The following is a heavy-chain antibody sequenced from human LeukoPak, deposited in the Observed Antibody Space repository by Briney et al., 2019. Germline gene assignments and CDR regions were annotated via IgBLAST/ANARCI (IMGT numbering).Heavy chain of an antibody. Sequence: GGSLRLSCAASGLTFSSYAMHWVRQAPGKGLEWVAVISYDGSNKYYADSVKGRFTISRDNSKNTLYLQMNSLRAEDTAVYYCARDADFWSGYYDYWGQGTLVTVSS. CDR3: ARDADFWSGYYDY. CDR2: ISYDGSNK. D-gene: IGHD3-3*01. J-gene: IGHJ4*02. CDR1: GLTFSSYA. V-gene: IGHV3-30-3*01.